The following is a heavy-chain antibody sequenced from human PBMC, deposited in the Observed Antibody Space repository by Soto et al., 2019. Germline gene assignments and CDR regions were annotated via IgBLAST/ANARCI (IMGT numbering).Heavy chain of an antibody. CDR3: AKCGGLGAPRGGGSCLCPVDY. Sequence: EVQLSQSGGGLVQPGGSLRLSCATSGFTFSSYAMSWVRQAPGKGVEWVSGSDSGGPTYYTDSVKGRFTISRDNSKNTLYLQMNNLRAEDTAVYYCAKCGGLGAPRGGGSCLCPVDYWGQGILVTVSS. D-gene: IGHD3-16*01. J-gene: IGHJ4*02. CDR2: SDSGGPT. V-gene: IGHV3-23*01. CDR1: GFTFSSYA.